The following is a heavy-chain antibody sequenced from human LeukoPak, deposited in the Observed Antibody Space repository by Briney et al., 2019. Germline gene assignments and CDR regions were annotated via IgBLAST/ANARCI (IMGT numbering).Heavy chain of an antibody. J-gene: IGHJ4*02. D-gene: IGHD3-16*01. CDR1: GGSISSSSYY. CDR3: ARRAGAYTHPYDY. Sequence: SETLSLTCTVSGGSISSSSYYWGWIRQPPGKGLEWIGSIYYSGSTYYNPSLKSRVTISVDTSKNQFSLKLSSVTAADTAVYYCARRAGAYTHPYDYWGQGTLVTVSS. V-gene: IGHV4-39*07. CDR2: IYYSGST.